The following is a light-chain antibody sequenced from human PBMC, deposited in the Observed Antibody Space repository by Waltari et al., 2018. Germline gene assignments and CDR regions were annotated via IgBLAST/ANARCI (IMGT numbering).Light chain of an antibody. CDR2: TAT. CDR1: QGISKY. J-gene: IGKJ2*01. CDR3: LQHSSYPYT. V-gene: IGKV1-17*03. Sequence: DIQMTQSPSAMSASVGDRVTITCRASQGISKYLAWFQQKPGKIPKRLIYTATNLESGVPSRFSGSGSGTEFTLTIPSRQPEDSATYYCLQHSSYPYTFGQGTKLEI.